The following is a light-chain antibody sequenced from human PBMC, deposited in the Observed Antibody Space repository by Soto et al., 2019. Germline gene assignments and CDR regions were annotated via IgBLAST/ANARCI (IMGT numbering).Light chain of an antibody. CDR3: QQYGSSPRT. Sequence: EIVMTQSPVTLSVSPGERATLSCRASQNVANYLDWYQQKPGQAPRLLIYGASNRATGIPDRFSGSGSGTDFTLTITRLEPEDFAVYYCQQYGSSPRTFGQGTRLEI. CDR2: GAS. V-gene: IGKV3-20*01. J-gene: IGKJ5*01. CDR1: QNVANY.